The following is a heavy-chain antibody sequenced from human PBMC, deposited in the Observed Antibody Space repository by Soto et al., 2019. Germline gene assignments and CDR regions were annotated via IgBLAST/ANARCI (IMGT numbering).Heavy chain of an antibody. CDR1: GGTFSSYA. J-gene: IGHJ5*02. CDR2: IIPIFGTA. V-gene: IGHV1-69*12. Sequence: QVQLVQSGAEVKKPGSSVKVSCKASGGTFSSYAISWVRQAPGQGLEWMGGIIPIFGTANYAQKFQGRVXIXAVXSTRTAYMELSSLRSEDTAVYYCAGQPVAAARFDPWGQGTLVTVSS. CDR3: AGQPVAAARFDP. D-gene: IGHD6-13*01.